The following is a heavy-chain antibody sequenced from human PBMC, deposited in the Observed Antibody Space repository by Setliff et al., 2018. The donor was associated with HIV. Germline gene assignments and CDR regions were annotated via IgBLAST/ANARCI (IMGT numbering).Heavy chain of an antibody. V-gene: IGHV3-23*01. CDR3: IKDGTVLGRNYFYLDA. Sequence: GGSLRLSCVASGFTFNNYAMNWVRQAPGKGLEWVSGISGSARSTYYADAVRGRFTISRDNAKAWLYLQMDSLRLEDTALYFCIKDGTVLGRNYFYLDAWGKGTMVTVSS. D-gene: IGHD1-1*01. CDR1: GFTFNNYA. J-gene: IGHJ6*03. CDR2: ISGSARST.